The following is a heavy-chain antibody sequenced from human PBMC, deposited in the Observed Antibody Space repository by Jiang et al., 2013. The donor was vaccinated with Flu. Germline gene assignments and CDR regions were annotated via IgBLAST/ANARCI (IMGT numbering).Heavy chain of an antibody. CDR2: INTGSGNT. D-gene: IGHD6-19*01. J-gene: IGHJ4*02. V-gene: IGHV1-3*04. Sequence: PGASVKVSCKASGYTFTAYSIHWVRQAPGQSLEWMGLINTGSGNTQYSQRFQGRVTITRDTSASTTYMDLSSLKSEDTAVYYCARSPVAGAGDFWGQGTLVTVSS. CDR1: GYTFTAYS. CDR3: ARSPVAGAGDF.